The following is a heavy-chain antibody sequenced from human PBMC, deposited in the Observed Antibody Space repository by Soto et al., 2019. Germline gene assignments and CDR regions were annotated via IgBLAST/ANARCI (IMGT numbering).Heavy chain of an antibody. J-gene: IGHJ6*01. CDR1: GFTFSDHY. D-gene: IGHD7-27*01. Sequence: EVQLVESGGGLVQPGGSLRLSCAASGFTFSDHYMDWVRQAPGKGLEWVARSRNRVNSHTTEYAASVKGRFTISRDESKSSLYLQMNRLKIEDTAVYDCTRGLLGGAPSYACYGMDVVSLGSTVPICS. V-gene: IGHV3-72*01. CDR3: TRGLLGGAPSYACYGMDV. CDR2: SRNRVNSHTT.